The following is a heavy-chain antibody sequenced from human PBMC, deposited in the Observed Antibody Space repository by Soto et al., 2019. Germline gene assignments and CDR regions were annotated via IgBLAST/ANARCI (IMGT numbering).Heavy chain of an antibody. J-gene: IGHJ6*02. D-gene: IGHD4-17*01. CDR1: GGTFSSYA. CDR3: ARDYGDCVGNRDYYYYGMAV. Sequence: QVQLVQSGAEVKKPGSSVKVSCKASGGTFSSYAISWVRQAPGQGLEWMGGIIPIFGTANYAQKFQGRVTINADESTSTAYMELSSLRSEDTAVYYCARDYGDCVGNRDYYYYGMAVWGQGTTVTVSS. CDR2: IIPIFGTA. V-gene: IGHV1-69*01.